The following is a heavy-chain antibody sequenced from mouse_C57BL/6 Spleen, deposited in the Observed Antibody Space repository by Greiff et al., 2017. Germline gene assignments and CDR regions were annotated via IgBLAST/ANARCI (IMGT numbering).Heavy chain of an antibody. CDR3: ARERVITTVVADYFDY. CDR1: GYAFSSSW. J-gene: IGHJ2*01. V-gene: IGHV1-82*01. CDR2: IYPGDGDT. D-gene: IGHD1-1*01. Sequence: VQLQQSGPELVKPGASVKISCKASGYAFSSSWMNWVKQRPGKGLEWIGRIYPGDGDTNYNGKFKGKATLTADKSSSTAYMQLSSLTSEDSAVYFGARERVITTVVADYFDYWGQGTTLTVSS.